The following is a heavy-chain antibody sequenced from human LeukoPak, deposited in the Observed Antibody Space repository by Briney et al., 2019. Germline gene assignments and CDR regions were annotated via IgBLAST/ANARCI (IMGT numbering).Heavy chain of an antibody. J-gene: IGHJ3*02. CDR1: GLTVSSKD. CDR2: IYSGGST. Sequence: GGSLRLSCAASGLTVSSKDMSWVRQAPGKGLEWVSVIYSGGSTYYADSVKGRFTISRDNSKNTLYLQINSLRAEDTAVYYCARTRAGSVDIWGQGTMVTVSS. D-gene: IGHD6-13*01. V-gene: IGHV3-53*01. CDR3: ARTRAGSVDI.